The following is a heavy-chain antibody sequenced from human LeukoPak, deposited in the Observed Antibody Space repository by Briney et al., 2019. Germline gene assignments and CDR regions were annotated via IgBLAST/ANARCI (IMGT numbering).Heavy chain of an antibody. V-gene: IGHV3-74*01. D-gene: IGHD6-13*01. CDR2: INSDGSTT. CDR3: AKDRAQQLVLDF. CDR1: GFTFRSYW. Sequence: GGSLRLSCAASGFTFRSYWMHWARQAPGKGLVWVSRINSDGSTTNYADSVKGRFSISRDNSKNTLFLQMNSLRAEDTAVYYCAKDRAQQLVLDFWGQGTLVTVSS. J-gene: IGHJ4*02.